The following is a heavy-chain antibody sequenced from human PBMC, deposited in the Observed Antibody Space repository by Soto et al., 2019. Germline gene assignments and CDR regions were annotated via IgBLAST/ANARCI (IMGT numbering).Heavy chain of an antibody. CDR2: ISFDGGNK. D-gene: IGHD6-6*01. V-gene: IGHV3-30-3*01. CDR3: AGSPILARPAWFAP. CDR1: GFTFSSYA. J-gene: IGHJ5*02. Sequence: QVQLVESGGGVVQPGRSLRLSCAASGFTFSSYAMHWVRQAPGKGLEWVAVISFDGGNKYYADSVKGRFTISRDNSKNTLYLHMNSLSAEDTAVYFCAGSPILARPAWFAPGGQGTLVTVSS.